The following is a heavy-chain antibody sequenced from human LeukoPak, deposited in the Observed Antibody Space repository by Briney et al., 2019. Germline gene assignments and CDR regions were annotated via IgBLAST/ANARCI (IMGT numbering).Heavy chain of an antibody. V-gene: IGHV3-30-3*01. CDR2: ISYDGSNK. CDR1: GFTFSSYA. CDR3: ARDSVPKGRDYYYYGMDV. J-gene: IGHJ6*02. Sequence: GRSLRLSCAASGFTFSSYAMHWVRQAPGKGLEWVAVISYDGSNKYYADSVKGRFTISRDNSKNTLYLQMSSLRAEDTDVYYCARDSVPKGRDYYYYGMDVWGQGTTVTVSS.